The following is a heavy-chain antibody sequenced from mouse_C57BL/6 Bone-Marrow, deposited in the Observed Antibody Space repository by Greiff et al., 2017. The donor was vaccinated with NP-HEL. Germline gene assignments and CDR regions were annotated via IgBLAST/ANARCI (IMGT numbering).Heavy chain of an antibody. Sequence: EVQLVESGDGLVKPGGSLKLSCAASGFTFSSYAMSWVRQTPEKRLEWVAYISSGGDYTYYADTVKGRFTISRDNARNTLYLQMSSLTSEDTAMYYCSGAPFYYSNSPAWFAYWGQGTLVTVSA. CDR3: SGAPFYYSNSPAWFAY. V-gene: IGHV5-9-1*02. J-gene: IGHJ3*01. CDR2: ISSGGDYT. D-gene: IGHD2-5*01. CDR1: GFTFSSYA.